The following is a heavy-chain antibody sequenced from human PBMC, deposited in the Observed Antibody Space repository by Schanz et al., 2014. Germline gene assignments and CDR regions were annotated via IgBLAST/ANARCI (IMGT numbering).Heavy chain of an antibody. V-gene: IGHV3-23*01. CDR3: AYYDVLTGFDY. Sequence: EVQLLESGGGFVQPGGSLRLSCVASGVTFSSYAMSWVRQAPGKGLEWVSAISGSGGSTYYADSVKGRFTISRDNSKNTLYLQINNLRAEDTAVYYCAYYDVLTGFDYWGQGTQVTVSS. J-gene: IGHJ4*02. CDR2: ISGSGGST. CDR1: GVTFSSYA. D-gene: IGHD3-9*01.